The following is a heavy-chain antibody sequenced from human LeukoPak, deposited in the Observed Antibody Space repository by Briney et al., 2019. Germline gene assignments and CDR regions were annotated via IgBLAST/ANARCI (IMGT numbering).Heavy chain of an antibody. J-gene: IGHJ3*02. CDR1: GFTVSSNY. CDR2: IYSGGST. V-gene: IGHV3-66*02. CDR3: ARAFMTAAGTAAFDI. D-gene: IGHD6-13*01. Sequence: GGSLRLSCAASGFTVSSNYMSWVRQAPGKGLEWVSVIYSGGSTYYADSVKGRFTISRDNPKNTLYLQMNSLRAEDTAVYYCARAFMTAAGTAAFDIWGQGTMVTVSS.